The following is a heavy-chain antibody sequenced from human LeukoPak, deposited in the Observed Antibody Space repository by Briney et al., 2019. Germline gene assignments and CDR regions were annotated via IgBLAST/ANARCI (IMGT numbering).Heavy chain of an antibody. J-gene: IGHJ3*02. Sequence: PSETLSLTCTVSGGSISSNCWSWIRQPPGKGLEWIGYIYFSGSTNYNPSLNSRVTISVDTSKNQYSLKLSSVTAADTAVYYCARGNWIYGAFDIWGQGTMVTVSS. CDR1: GGSISSNC. V-gene: IGHV4-59*01. CDR3: ARGNWIYGAFDI. CDR2: IYFSGST. D-gene: IGHD1-7*01.